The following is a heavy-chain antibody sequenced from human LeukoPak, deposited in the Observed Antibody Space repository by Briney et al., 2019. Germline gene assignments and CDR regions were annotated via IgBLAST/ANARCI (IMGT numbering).Heavy chain of an antibody. CDR2: TYYSGST. J-gene: IGHJ3*02. V-gene: IGHV4-59*08. Sequence: SETLSLTCTVSGGSISSYYWSWIRQPPGKGLEWIGYTYYSGSTNYNPSLKSRVTISVDTSKNQFSLKLSSVTAADTAVYYCARQFEDAFDIWGQGTMVTVSS. CDR3: ARQFEDAFDI. CDR1: GGSISSYY. D-gene: IGHD3-9*01.